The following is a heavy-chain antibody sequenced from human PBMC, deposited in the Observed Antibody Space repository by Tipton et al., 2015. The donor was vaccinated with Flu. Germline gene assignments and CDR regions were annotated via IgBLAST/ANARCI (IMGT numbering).Heavy chain of an antibody. CDR3: ARSSSGLGRCDS. CDR1: GGSIISSSYY. J-gene: IGHJ4*02. V-gene: IGHV4-39*07. D-gene: IGHD6-19*01. Sequence: TLSLTCIVSGGSIISSSYYWDWIRQPPGKGLEWIGSIYYSGSTYYNPSLKSRVTISVDTSKNQFSLKVRSVTAADTAVYYCARSSSGLGRCDSWGQGTLVTGSS. CDR2: IYYSGST.